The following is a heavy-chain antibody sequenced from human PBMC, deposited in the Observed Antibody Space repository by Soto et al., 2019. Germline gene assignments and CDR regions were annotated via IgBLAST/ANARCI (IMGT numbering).Heavy chain of an antibody. Sequence: ASVKVSCKASGYTFTSYGISWVRQAPGQGLEWMGWISAYNGNTNYAQKLQGRVTMTTDTSTSTAYMELRSLRSDDTAVYYCARARFLEWLLYDFDYWGQGTLVTVSS. CDR1: GYTFTSYG. D-gene: IGHD3-3*01. J-gene: IGHJ4*02. CDR2: ISAYNGNT. V-gene: IGHV1-18*01. CDR3: ARARFLEWLLYDFDY.